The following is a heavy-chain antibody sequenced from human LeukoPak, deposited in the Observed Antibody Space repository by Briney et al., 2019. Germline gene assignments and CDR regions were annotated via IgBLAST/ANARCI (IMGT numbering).Heavy chain of an antibody. CDR3: ASDSD. CDR1: GFTFSSYA. J-gene: IGHJ4*02. CDR2: ISTSSTTI. Sequence: GGSLRLSCAASGFTFSSYAMRWVRQAPGKGLEWVSYISTSSTTIYYADSVKGRFTIYRDNDKNSLYLQMNSLRDEDTAVYYCASDSDWGQGTLVTVSS. V-gene: IGHV3-48*02.